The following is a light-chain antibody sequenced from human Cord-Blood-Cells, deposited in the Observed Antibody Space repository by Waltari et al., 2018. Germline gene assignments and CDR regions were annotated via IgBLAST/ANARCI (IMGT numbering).Light chain of an antibody. Sequence: SSALTPPPSVSVSPGQTASITCPGDKLGDKYACWYQQKPGQSPVLVIYQDSKRPSGIPERFSGSNSGNTATLTISGTQAMDEADYYCQAWDSSTAVFGTGTKVTVL. CDR2: QDS. CDR3: QAWDSSTAV. CDR1: KLGDKY. J-gene: IGLJ1*01. V-gene: IGLV3-1*01.